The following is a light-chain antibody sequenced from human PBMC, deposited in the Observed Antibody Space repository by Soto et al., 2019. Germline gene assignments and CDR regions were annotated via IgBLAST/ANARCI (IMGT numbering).Light chain of an antibody. CDR3: SSYTSSSPVV. CDR1: SSDVGGYNY. Sequence: QSALTQHAYVSGSPGQSVTISCTGTSSDVGGYNYVSWYQQHPGKAPKLMIYDVSNRPSGVSNRFSGSKSGNTASLTISGLQAEDEADYYCSSYTSSSPVVFGGGTKLTVL. V-gene: IGLV2-14*01. CDR2: DVS. J-gene: IGLJ2*01.